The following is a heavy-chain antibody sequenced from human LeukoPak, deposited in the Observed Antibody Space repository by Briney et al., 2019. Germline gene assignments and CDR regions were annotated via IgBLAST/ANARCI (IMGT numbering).Heavy chain of an antibody. V-gene: IGHV3-66*02. J-gene: IGHJ4*02. D-gene: IGHD3-22*01. CDR3: ARDWENYYDSTLYDY. CDR1: GFTVSRKY. CDR2: YSGGST. Sequence: GGSLRLSCAASGFTVSRKYMSWVRQAPGKGLEWVSIYSGGSTFYADSVKGRFTISRDNSKNTLYLEMKSLRAEDTAMYYCARDWENYYDSTLYDYWGQGTLVTVSS.